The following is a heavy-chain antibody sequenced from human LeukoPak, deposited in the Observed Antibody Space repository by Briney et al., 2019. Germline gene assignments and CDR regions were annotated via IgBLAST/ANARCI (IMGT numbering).Heavy chain of an antibody. V-gene: IGHV4-59*01. Sequence: SETLSLTCTVSGGSISPYYWSWIRQPPGKGLEWLGYIYYSGSTNYNPSLKSRVTISVDTSKNQFSLKLSSVTAADTAVYYCARVRGEIQLWSYFDYWGQGTLVTVSS. CDR3: ARVRGEIQLWSYFDY. CDR2: IYYSGST. J-gene: IGHJ4*02. CDR1: GGSISPYY. D-gene: IGHD5-18*01.